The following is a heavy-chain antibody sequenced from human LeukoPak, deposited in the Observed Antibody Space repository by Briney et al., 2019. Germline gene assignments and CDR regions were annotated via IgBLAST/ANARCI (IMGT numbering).Heavy chain of an antibody. CDR1: GYTFTSYG. CDR3: ARLSSHYGDYKVDP. J-gene: IGHJ5*02. Sequence: WASVKVSCKASGYTFTSYGISWVRQAPGQGLEWMGWISAYNGNTNYAQKFQGRVTMTTDTSTTTAYMELKSLRSDDTAVYYCARLSSHYGDYKVDPWGQGTLVTVSS. CDR2: ISAYNGNT. V-gene: IGHV1-18*01. D-gene: IGHD4-17*01.